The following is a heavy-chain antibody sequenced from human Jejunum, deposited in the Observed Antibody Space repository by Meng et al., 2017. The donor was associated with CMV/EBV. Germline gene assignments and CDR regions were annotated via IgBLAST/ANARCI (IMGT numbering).Heavy chain of an antibody. Sequence: TVSGGSLSSVVSYWHWIRPHPVKGLWWIGSIYYTVGTYYTPSLKSRISMSVDTSKNQFSLKLTSVTAADTAVYYCAREYGSGYPPDYWGQGTLVTVSS. D-gene: IGHD3-10*01. V-gene: IGHV4-31*03. CDR3: AREYGSGYPPDY. CDR1: GGSLSSVVSY. CDR2: IYYTVGT. J-gene: IGHJ1*01.